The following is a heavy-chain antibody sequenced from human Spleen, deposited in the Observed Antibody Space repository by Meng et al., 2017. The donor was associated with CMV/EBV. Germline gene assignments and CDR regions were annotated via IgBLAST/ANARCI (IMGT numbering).Heavy chain of an antibody. V-gene: IGHV4-39*07. J-gene: IGHJ3*02. Sequence: SETLSLTCTVSGGSISSSSYYWGWIRQPPGKGLEWIGSIYYSGSTYYNPSLKSRVTISVDTSKNQFSLKLSSVTATDTAVYYCAREAARSTSQLDAFDIWGQGTMVTVSS. CDR3: AREAARSTSQLDAFDI. CDR2: IYYSGST. D-gene: IGHD2-2*01. CDR1: GGSISSSSYY.